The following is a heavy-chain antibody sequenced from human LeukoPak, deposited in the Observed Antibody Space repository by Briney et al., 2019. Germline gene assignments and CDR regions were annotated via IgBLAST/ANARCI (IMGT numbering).Heavy chain of an antibody. D-gene: IGHD3-10*01. V-gene: IGHV1-2*04. CDR3: ARDKAMVRGVMLYYYGMDV. CDR1: GYTFTGYY. CDR2: INPNSGGT. J-gene: IGHJ6*02. Sequence: ASVKVSCKASGYTFTGYYMHWVRQAPGQGLEWMGWINPNSGGTNYAQKFQGWVTMTRDTSISTAYMELRSLRSDDTAVYYCARDKAMVRGVMLYYYGMDVWGQGTTVTVSS.